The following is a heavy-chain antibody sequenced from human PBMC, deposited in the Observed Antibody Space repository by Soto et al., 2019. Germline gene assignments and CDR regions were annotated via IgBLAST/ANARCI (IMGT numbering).Heavy chain of an antibody. CDR1: GFTFSSYS. Sequence: GGSLRLSCAASGFTFSSYSMNWVCQAPGKGLEWVSSISSSSSYIYYADSVKGRFTISRDNAKNSLYLQMNSLRAEDTAVYYCARDQEGATPDAFDIWGQGTMVTVSS. V-gene: IGHV3-21*01. D-gene: IGHD1-26*01. CDR2: ISSSSSYI. CDR3: ARDQEGATPDAFDI. J-gene: IGHJ3*02.